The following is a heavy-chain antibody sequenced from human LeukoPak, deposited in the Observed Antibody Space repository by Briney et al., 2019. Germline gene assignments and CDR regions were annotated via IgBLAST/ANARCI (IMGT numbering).Heavy chain of an antibody. Sequence: SETLSLTCAVYGGSFSGYYWSWIRRPPGKGREWIGEINHSGSTNYNPSLKSRVTISVDTSKNQFSLKLSSVTAADTAVYYCARAPAVYTIFGDYWGQGTLVTVSS. CDR2: INHSGST. V-gene: IGHV4-34*01. CDR3: ARAPAVYTIFGDY. D-gene: IGHD3-3*01. CDR1: GGSFSGYY. J-gene: IGHJ4*02.